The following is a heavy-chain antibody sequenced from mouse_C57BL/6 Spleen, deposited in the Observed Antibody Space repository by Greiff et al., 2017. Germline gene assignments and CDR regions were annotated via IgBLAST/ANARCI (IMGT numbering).Heavy chain of an antibody. CDR3: AIDGYYEGYFDV. CDR2: IYPSDSET. J-gene: IGHJ1*03. D-gene: IGHD2-3*01. Sequence: QVQLQQSGAELVRPGSSVKLSCKASGYTFTSYWMDWVKQRPGQGLEWIGNIYPSDSETHYNQKFKDKATLTVDKSSSTAYMQLSSLTSEDSAVYYCAIDGYYEGYFDVWGTGTTVTVSS. CDR1: GYTFTSYW. V-gene: IGHV1-61*01.